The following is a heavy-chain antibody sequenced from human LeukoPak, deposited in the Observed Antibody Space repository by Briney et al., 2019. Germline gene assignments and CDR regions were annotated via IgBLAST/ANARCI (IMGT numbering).Heavy chain of an antibody. V-gene: IGHV3-7*01. CDR3: ARVIRSWYGYYFDY. CDR2: IKQDGSEK. Sequence: GGSLRLSCAASGFTFSSYWMSWVRQAPGKGLEWVANIKQDGSEKYYVDSVKGRFTISGDNAKNSLYLQMNSLRAEDTAVYYCARVIRSWYGYYFDYWGQGTLVTVSS. CDR1: GFTFSSYW. D-gene: IGHD6-13*01. J-gene: IGHJ4*02.